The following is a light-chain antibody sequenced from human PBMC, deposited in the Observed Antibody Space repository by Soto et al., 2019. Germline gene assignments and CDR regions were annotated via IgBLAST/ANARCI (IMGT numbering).Light chain of an antibody. Sequence: DIQITQSPSSLSASVGDRDTITFRASQGISNYLAWYQQKPGKVPKLLIYAASTLQSGVPSRFSGSGSGTDFTLTISSLQPEDVATYYCQKYNSAPWKFXQGTKVDI. CDR1: QGISNY. J-gene: IGKJ1*01. V-gene: IGKV1-27*01. CDR2: AAS. CDR3: QKYNSAPWK.